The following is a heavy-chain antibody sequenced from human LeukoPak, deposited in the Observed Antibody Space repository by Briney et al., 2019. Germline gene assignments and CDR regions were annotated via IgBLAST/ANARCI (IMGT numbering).Heavy chain of an antibody. CDR3: ARDGTAAGLYFDL. CDR2: IRQDGGEK. V-gene: IGHV3-7*01. CDR1: GFTFSSYW. D-gene: IGHD6-13*01. Sequence: GGSLRLSCAASGFTFSSYWMNWVRQAPGKGLEWVASIRQDGGEKSYVDSVKGRFTISRDNTKSSLYLQINSLRAEDTAVYYCARDGTAAGLYFDLWGQGTLVTVSS. J-gene: IGHJ4*01.